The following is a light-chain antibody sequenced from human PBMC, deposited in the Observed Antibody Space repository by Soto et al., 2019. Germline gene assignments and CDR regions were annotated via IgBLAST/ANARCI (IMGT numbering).Light chain of an antibody. V-gene: IGKV3-20*01. CDR2: GAS. CDR3: QQFGSAPLT. CDR1: QSVSSSY. J-gene: IGKJ5*01. Sequence: EIVLTQSPGTLSLSPGERATLSCRASQSVSSSYLAWYQQKPGQAPRLLIYGASSRATGIPDRFSGVGSGTDFLLTISRLEPEDFGVYYCQQFGSAPLTFGQGTRLEMK.